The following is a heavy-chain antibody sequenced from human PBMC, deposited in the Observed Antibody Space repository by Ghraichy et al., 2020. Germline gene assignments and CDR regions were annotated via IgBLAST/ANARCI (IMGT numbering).Heavy chain of an antibody. J-gene: IGHJ4*02. D-gene: IGHD5-12*01. CDR2: MYHSGNT. Sequence: SETLSLTCTVSGDSISSGGYYWSWIRQHPGKGLEWIGYMYHSGNTYLKPSLKSRVSISVDTSKNQFSLNLNSVTAADTAVYYCARWDGYDSTHWGGIDYWGQGTLVTVSS. CDR3: ARWDGYDSTHWGGIDY. V-gene: IGHV4-31*03. CDR1: GDSISSGGYY.